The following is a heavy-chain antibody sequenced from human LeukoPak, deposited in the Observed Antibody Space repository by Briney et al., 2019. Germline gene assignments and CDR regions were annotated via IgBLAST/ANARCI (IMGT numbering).Heavy chain of an antibody. CDR1: GFTFDDYT. CDR3: AKETEIGYYFDY. Sequence: PGGSLGLSCAASGFTFDDYTMHWVRQAPGKGLEWVSLISWDGGSTYYADSVKGRFTISRDNSKNSLYLQMNSLRTEDTALYYCAKETEIGYYFDYWGQGTLVTVSS. J-gene: IGHJ4*02. CDR2: ISWDGGST. D-gene: IGHD1-1*01. V-gene: IGHV3-43*01.